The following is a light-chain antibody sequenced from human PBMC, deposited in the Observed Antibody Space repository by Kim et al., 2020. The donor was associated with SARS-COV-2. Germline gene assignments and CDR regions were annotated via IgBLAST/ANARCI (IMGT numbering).Light chain of an antibody. V-gene: IGKV1-39*01. J-gene: IGKJ1*01. CDR1: QSISSY. Sequence: DIQMTRSPPSLSASIGDRVTITCRASQSISSYLNWYQQKPGKAPKLLIYAASSLQSGVPSRFSGSGSGTDFTLTISSLQPEDFATYYCQQSYSTPPTFGQGTKVDIK. CDR3: QQSYSTPPT. CDR2: AAS.